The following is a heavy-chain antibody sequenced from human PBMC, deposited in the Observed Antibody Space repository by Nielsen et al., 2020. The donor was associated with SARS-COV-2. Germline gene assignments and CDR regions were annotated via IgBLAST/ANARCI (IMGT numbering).Heavy chain of an antibody. V-gene: IGHV6-1*01. Sequence: WIRQSPSRGLEWLGRTYYRSKWYNDYAVSVKSRITINPDTSKNQFSLHLNSVTPEDTAVYYCARARGAYGDYYYYYYTDVWGKVTTVTVSS. D-gene: IGHD4-17*01. CDR2: TYYRSKWYN. CDR3: ARARGAYGDYYYYYYTDV. J-gene: IGHJ6*03.